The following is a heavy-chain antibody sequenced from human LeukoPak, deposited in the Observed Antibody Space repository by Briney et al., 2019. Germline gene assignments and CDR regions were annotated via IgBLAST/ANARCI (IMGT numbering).Heavy chain of an antibody. CDR3: AKWDREDVRGQWLHY. Sequence: GGSLRLSCAASGFTFSSYGMHWVRQAPGKGLEWVAVISHDGSNKYYADSVKGRFTISRDNSKNTLYLQMNSLRAEDTAVYYCAKWDREDVRGQWLHYWGQGTLVTVSS. V-gene: IGHV3-30*18. CDR2: ISHDGSNK. CDR1: GFTFSSYG. J-gene: IGHJ4*02. D-gene: IGHD6-19*01.